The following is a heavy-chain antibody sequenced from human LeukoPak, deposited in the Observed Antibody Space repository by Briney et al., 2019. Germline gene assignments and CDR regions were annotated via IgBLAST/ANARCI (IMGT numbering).Heavy chain of an antibody. CDR1: GFTFSSYD. Sequence: GGSLRLSCAASGFTFSSYDMHWVRQATGKGLEWVSAIGTAGDTYYPGSVKGRFTISRENAKNSLYLQMNSLRAGDTAVYYCAREGLGDASDIWGQGTMVTVSS. J-gene: IGHJ3*02. D-gene: IGHD3-10*01. V-gene: IGHV3-13*01. CDR2: IGTAGDT. CDR3: AREGLGDASDI.